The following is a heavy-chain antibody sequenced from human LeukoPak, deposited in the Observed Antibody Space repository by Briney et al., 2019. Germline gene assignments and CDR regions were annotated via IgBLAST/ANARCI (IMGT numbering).Heavy chain of an antibody. Sequence: GSLRLSCAASGFSFRSYNMNWVRQAPGKGLEWVSYISSSFNTIYYTDSVQGRFTISRDNAKNYLYLQMNSLRAADTAVYYCARFAAGGSYYYYMDVWGKGTTVTVSS. CDR2: ISSSFNTI. CDR1: GFSFRSYN. V-gene: IGHV3-48*04. J-gene: IGHJ6*03. CDR3: ARFAAGGSYYYYMDV. D-gene: IGHD6-25*01.